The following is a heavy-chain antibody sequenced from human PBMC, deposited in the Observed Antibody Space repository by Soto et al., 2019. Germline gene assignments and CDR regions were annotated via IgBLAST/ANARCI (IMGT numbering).Heavy chain of an antibody. J-gene: IGHJ6*02. Sequence: GESLKISCKGSGYSFTSYWIGWVRQMPGKGLEWMGIIYPGDSDTRYSPSFQGQVTISADKSISTAYLQWSSPKASDTAMYYCARSISNYYYYYGMDVWGQGTTVTVS. CDR3: ARSISNYYYYYGMDV. V-gene: IGHV5-51*01. CDR2: IYPGDSDT. D-gene: IGHD4-4*01. CDR1: GYSFTSYW.